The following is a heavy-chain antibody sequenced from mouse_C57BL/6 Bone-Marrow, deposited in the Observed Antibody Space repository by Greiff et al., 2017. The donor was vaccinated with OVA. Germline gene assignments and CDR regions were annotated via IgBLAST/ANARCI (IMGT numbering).Heavy chain of an antibody. Sequence: VQLQQSGPVLVKPGASVKMSCKASGYTFTDYYMNWVKQSHGKSLEWIGVINPYNGGTSYNQTFKGKATLTVDKSSSTAYMELNSLTSEDSAVYCGASLITTVVGVWYFDVWGTGTTVTVPS. CDR1: GYTFTDYY. J-gene: IGHJ1*03. CDR2: INPYNGGT. CDR3: ASLITTVVGVWYFDV. D-gene: IGHD1-1*01. V-gene: IGHV1-19*01.